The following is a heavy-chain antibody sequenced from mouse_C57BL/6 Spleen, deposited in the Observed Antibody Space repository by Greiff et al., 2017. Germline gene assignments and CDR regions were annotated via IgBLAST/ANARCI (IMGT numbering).Heavy chain of an antibody. J-gene: IGHJ1*03. CDR1: GYSITSGYY. CDR3: AREGGYYSNYYWYFDV. V-gene: IGHV3-6*01. Sequence: EVKLMESGPGLVKPSQSLSLTCSVTGYSITSGYYWNWIRQFPGNKLEWMGYISYDGSNNYNPSLKNRISITRDTSKNQFFLKLNSVTTEDTATYYCAREGGYYSNYYWYFDVWGTGTTVTVSS. D-gene: IGHD2-5*01. CDR2: ISYDGSN.